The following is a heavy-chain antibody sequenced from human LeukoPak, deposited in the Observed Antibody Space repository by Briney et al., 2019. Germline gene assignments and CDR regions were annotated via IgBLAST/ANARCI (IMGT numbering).Heavy chain of an antibody. CDR2: ISGSGGST. Sequence: GGSLRLSCAASGFTFSNAWMSWVRQAPGKGLEWVSAISGSGGSTYYADSVKGRFTISRDNSKNTLYLQMNSLRAEDTAVYYCAKVTRYCSSTSCRHSDYWGQGTLVTVSS. J-gene: IGHJ4*02. CDR1: GFTFSNAW. D-gene: IGHD2-2*01. CDR3: AKVTRYCSSTSCRHSDY. V-gene: IGHV3-23*01.